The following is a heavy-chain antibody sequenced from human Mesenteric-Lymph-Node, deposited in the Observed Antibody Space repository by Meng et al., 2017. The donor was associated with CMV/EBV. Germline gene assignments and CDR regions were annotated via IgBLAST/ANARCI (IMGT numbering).Heavy chain of an antibody. CDR1: GFTFSSYS. D-gene: IGHD4-17*01. J-gene: IGHJ4*02. V-gene: IGHV3-21*01. CDR3: ARSPPENYGDYYYFDY. CDR2: ISSSSSYI. Sequence: GESLKISCAASGFTFSSYSMNWVRQAPGKGLEWVSSISSSSSYIYYADSVKGRFTISRDNAKNSLYLQMNSLRAEDTAVYYCARSPPENYGDYYYFDYWGQGTLVTVSS.